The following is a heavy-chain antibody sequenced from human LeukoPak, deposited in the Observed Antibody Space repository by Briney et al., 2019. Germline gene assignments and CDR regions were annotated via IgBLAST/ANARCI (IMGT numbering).Heavy chain of an antibody. Sequence: PSETLSLTCTVSGYSITNGYYWGWIRQPPGQGLEWIGSIYHDGRIDYNPSLKSRVTISRDTSNDQFSLKLSSVTAADTAMYYCARDTSPGITGTYWGQGTLVTVSS. CDR1: GYSITNGYY. CDR3: ARDTSPGITGTY. D-gene: IGHD1-20*01. CDR2: IYHDGRI. V-gene: IGHV4-38-2*02. J-gene: IGHJ4*02.